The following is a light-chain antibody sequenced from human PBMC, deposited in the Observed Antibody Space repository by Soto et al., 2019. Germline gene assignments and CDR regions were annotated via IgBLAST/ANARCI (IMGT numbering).Light chain of an antibody. V-gene: IGLV4-69*01. J-gene: IGLJ3*02. CDR3: QAWGTGGV. CDR1: SGHSDYA. Sequence: QLVLTQSPSASASPGASVKLTCTLSSGHSDYAIAWHQQQPEKGPRYLMMVTSDGSHTKGDGIPDRFSGSSSGADRYLTISSLRSDDEADYYCQAWGTGGVFGGGTKVTVL. CDR2: VTSDGSH.